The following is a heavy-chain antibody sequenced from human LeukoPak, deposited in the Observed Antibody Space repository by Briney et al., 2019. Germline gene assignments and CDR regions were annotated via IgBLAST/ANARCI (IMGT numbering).Heavy chain of an antibody. CDR1: GGSFSGYY. Sequence: PSETLSLTCVVYGGSFSGYYWSWIRQPPGKGLEWIGEINHSGSTNYNPSLKSRVTISVDTSKNQFSLKLSSVTAADTAVYYCARVSWEMGDAFDIWGQGTMVTVSS. J-gene: IGHJ3*02. CDR2: INHSGST. CDR3: ARVSWEMGDAFDI. D-gene: IGHD1-26*01. V-gene: IGHV4-34*01.